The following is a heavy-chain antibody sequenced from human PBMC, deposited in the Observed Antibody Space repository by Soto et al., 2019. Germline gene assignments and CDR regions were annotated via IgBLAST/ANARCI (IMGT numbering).Heavy chain of an antibody. CDR2: INHSGRT. D-gene: IGHD3-10*01. CDR1: GGSFSGYY. J-gene: IGHJ4*02. Sequence: QVQLQQWGAGLLKPSETLSLTCAVYGGSFSGYYWSWIRQSPGKGLEWIGEINHSGRTNYNPSLKSRVTISVDTSKNQFSLKLSSVTAADTAVYYCARVFTRPGSYYIGDYWGQGTQVTVSS. V-gene: IGHV4-34*01. CDR3: ARVFTRPGSYYIGDY.